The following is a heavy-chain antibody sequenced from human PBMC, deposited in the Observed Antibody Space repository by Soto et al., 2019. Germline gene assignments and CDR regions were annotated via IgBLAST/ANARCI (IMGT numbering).Heavy chain of an antibody. Sequence: QVQLVESGGGVVQPGRSLRLSCAASGFIFSSYAMHWVRQAPGKGLEWVAVISYDGSNKYYADSVKGRFTISRDNSKNTLYLQMNSLRAEDTAVYYCAREGRIAVGFAYWCQGTLVTVSS. V-gene: IGHV3-30-3*01. D-gene: IGHD6-19*01. CDR1: GFIFSSYA. CDR2: ISYDGSNK. J-gene: IGHJ4*02. CDR3: AREGRIAVGFAY.